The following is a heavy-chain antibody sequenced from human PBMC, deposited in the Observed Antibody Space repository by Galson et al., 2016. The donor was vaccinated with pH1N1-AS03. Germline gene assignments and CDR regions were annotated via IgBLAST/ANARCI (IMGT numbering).Heavy chain of an antibody. D-gene: IGHD5/OR15-5a*01. CDR1: GFTFSSYA. V-gene: IGHV3-23*01. CDR3: AKAPNAVSTGGEY. J-gene: IGHJ4*02. Sequence: SLRLSCAASGFTFSSYAMSWVRQAPGKGLEWVSAISGSGGTTYYADSVKGRFTISRDNAKNTLYLQMNSLAAADTAVYYCAKAPNAVSTGGEYWGQGTLVTGSS. CDR2: ISGSGGTT.